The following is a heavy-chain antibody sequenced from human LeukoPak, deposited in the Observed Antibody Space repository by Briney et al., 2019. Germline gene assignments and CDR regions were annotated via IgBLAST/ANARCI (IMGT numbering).Heavy chain of an antibody. CDR2: ISGYNGNT. D-gene: IGHD1-26*01. Sequence: GASVKVSCKASGYTFTSYGISWVRQAPGQGLEWMGWISGYNGNTNYAQKLQGRVTITADKSTSTAYMELRSPRSEDTAVYYSARPPSGYYYMDVWGKGTTVTVSS. CDR1: GYTFTSYG. CDR3: ARPPSGYYYMDV. V-gene: IGHV1-18*01. J-gene: IGHJ6*03.